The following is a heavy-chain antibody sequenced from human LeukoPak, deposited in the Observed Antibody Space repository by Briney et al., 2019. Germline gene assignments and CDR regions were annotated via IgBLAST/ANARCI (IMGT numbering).Heavy chain of an antibody. CDR3: ARNTAPGYGLDV. CDR1: GYTFTGYY. V-gene: IGHV1-2*02. CDR2: IHPNSGAT. Sequence: ASVKVSCKASGYTFTGYYIHWVRQAPGQGFEWMGWIHPNSGATGYAQNFQGRVTMTRDTSISTAYMDLSRLRSADTAVYYCARNTAPGYGLDVWGQGTPVTVSS. J-gene: IGHJ6*02. D-gene: IGHD5-18*01.